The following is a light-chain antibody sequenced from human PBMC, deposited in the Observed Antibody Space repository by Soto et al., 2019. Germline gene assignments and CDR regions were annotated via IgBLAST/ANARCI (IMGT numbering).Light chain of an antibody. CDR1: SSDVGGYDY. V-gene: IGLV2-14*03. CDR3: SSYTSTNIPI. CDR2: DVS. Sequence: QSALTQPASVSGSPGQSITISCTGTSSDVGGYDYVSWYQHHPGKAPKLMIFDVSHRPSGVSDRFSGSKSGNTASLTISGLQAEDGADYYCSSYTSTNIPIFGGGTQLTVL. J-gene: IGLJ7*01.